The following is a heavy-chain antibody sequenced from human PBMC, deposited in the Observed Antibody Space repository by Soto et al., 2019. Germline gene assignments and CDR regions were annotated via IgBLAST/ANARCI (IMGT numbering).Heavy chain of an antibody. D-gene: IGHD6-19*01. CDR2: INHSGST. CDR1: GGSFSGYY. V-gene: IGHV4-34*01. J-gene: IGHJ6*02. CDR3: ARGLEWQWLVKDYYYGMGV. Sequence: WETLSLTCAVYGGSFSGYYWSWIRQPPGKGLEWIGEINHSGSTNYNPSLKSRVTISVDTSKNQFSLKLSSVTAADTAVYYCARGLEWQWLVKDYYYGMGVWGQGTTVTVSS.